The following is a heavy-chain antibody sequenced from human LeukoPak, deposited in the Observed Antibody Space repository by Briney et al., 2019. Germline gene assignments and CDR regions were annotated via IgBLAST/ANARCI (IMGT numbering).Heavy chain of an antibody. Sequence: ASVKVSCKASGYTLTGYYMHWVRQAPGQGLEWMGWKNPNSGGTNYAQKFQGRVTMTSDTSISTAYMELSRLTSDDTAVYYCARDRGIGRYDAFDIWGQGTMVTVSS. V-gene: IGHV1-2*02. CDR3: ARDRGIGRYDAFDI. CDR2: KNPNSGGT. J-gene: IGHJ3*02. CDR1: GYTLTGYY. D-gene: IGHD1-26*01.